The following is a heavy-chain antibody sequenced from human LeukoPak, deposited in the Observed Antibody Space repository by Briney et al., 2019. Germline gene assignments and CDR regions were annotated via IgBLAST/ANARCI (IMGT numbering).Heavy chain of an antibody. D-gene: IGHD3-10*01. V-gene: IGHV4-59*01. Sequence: SETLSLTCTVSGGSISTYYWSWIRQPPGKGLEWIGYVYYTGSTSYNPSLKSRVTISVETSKNQFSLKLKSVTAADTAVYYCARGGYYGSGNDFRFDPWGQGTLVTVSS. CDR3: ARGGYYGSGNDFRFDP. CDR1: GGSISTYY. CDR2: VYYTGST. J-gene: IGHJ5*02.